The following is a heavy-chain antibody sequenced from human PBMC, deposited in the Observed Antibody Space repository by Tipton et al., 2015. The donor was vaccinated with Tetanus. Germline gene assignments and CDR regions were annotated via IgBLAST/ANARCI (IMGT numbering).Heavy chain of an antibody. D-gene: IGHD3-9*01. CDR1: GGSISSGGYY. CDR2: IYYSGST. J-gene: IGHJ6*02. Sequence: LSLTCTVSGGSISSGGYYWSWIRQHPGKGLEWIGYIYYSGSTYYNPSLKSRVTISVDTSKNQFSLKLSSVTAADTAVYYCARDRDYYILTGYYGVGVDRLYGMDVWGQWTAVAVSS. V-gene: IGHV4-31*03. CDR3: ARDRDYYILTGYYGVGVDRLYGMDV.